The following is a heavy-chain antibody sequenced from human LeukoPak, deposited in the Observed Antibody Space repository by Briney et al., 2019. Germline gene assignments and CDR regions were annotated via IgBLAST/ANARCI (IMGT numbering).Heavy chain of an antibody. CDR2: ISYDGSNK. V-gene: IGHV3-30*18. D-gene: IGHD1-26*01. Sequence: PGGSLRLSCAASGFTFSSYGMHWVRQAPGKGLEWVAVISYDGSNKYYADSVKGRFTISRDNSKNTLYLQMNSLRAEDTAVYYCAKDLRPWELHGDWFDPWGQGTLVTVSS. CDR1: GFTFSSYG. J-gene: IGHJ5*02. CDR3: AKDLRPWELHGDWFDP.